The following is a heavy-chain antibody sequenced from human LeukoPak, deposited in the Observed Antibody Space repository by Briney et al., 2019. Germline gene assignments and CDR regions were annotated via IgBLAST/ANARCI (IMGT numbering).Heavy chain of an antibody. V-gene: IGHV3-9*01. Sequence: PGRSLRLSCAASGFTFDDYAMHWVRQAPGKGLEWVSGISWNSGSIGYADSVKGRFTISRDNAKNSLYLQMNSLRAEDTALYYCAKSLPHYYDSSGYHAFDIWGQGTMVTVSS. D-gene: IGHD3-22*01. J-gene: IGHJ3*02. CDR3: AKSLPHYYDSSGYHAFDI. CDR2: ISWNSGSI. CDR1: GFTFDDYA.